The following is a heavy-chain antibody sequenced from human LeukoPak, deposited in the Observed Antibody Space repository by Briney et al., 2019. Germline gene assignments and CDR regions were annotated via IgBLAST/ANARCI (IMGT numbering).Heavy chain of an antibody. CDR1: GDSVSSTNAA. D-gene: IGHD6-19*01. Sequence: SQTLSLTCAISGDSVSSTNAAWTWSRQSPWRGLEWLGRTYYRSKLYNDYAESVKSLITINPDTSKNQFSLQLKSVTPEDTAVYYCAREQWRSGWYDYWGQGTLVTVSS. CDR2: TYYRSKLYN. CDR3: AREQWRSGWYDY. V-gene: IGHV6-1*01. J-gene: IGHJ4*02.